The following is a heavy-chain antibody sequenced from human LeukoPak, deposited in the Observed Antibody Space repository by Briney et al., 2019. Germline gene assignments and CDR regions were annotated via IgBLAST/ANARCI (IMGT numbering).Heavy chain of an antibody. V-gene: IGHV4-39*01. CDR1: GDTISSTSYY. CDR3: ASRVYGLGSFNY. Sequence: SETLSLTCTVSGDTISSTSYYWDWIRQPPGKGLEWIGSIYNSGTTYYNPSLKSRVTISVDTSKNQFSLKVSSVTAADTAVYYCASRVYGLGSFNYWGQGTLVTVSS. J-gene: IGHJ4*01. CDR2: IYNSGTT. D-gene: IGHD3-10*01.